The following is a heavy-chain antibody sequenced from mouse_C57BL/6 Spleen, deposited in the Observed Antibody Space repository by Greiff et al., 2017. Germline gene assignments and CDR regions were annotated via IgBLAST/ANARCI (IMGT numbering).Heavy chain of an antibody. CDR3: ARPYYYGSSYWFAY. J-gene: IGHJ3*01. V-gene: IGHV5-6*01. CDR1: GFTFSSYG. D-gene: IGHD1-1*01. CDR2: ISSGGSST. Sequence: EVQRVESGGDLVKPGGSLKLSCAASGFTFSSYGMSWVRQTPDKRLEWVATISSGGSSTYYPDRVKGRFTISRDNAKNTLYLQMSSLKSEDTAMYYCARPYYYGSSYWFAYWGQGTLVTVSA.